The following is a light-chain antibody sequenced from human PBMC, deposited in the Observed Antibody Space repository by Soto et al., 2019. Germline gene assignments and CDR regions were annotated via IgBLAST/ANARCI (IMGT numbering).Light chain of an antibody. CDR1: QGISSW. CDR3: QQANSFRPN. J-gene: IGKJ5*01. CDR2: AAS. V-gene: IGKV1D-12*01. Sequence: DIQMTQSPSSVSASVGDRVTITCRASQGISSWLGWYQQKPGKAPKLLIYAASSLQSGVPSRFSGSGSGKDFTLTISSLQTEDFATYYCQQANSFRPNFGQGTRLEIK.